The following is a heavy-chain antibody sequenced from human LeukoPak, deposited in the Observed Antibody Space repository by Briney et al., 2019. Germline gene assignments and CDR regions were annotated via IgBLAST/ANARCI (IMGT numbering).Heavy chain of an antibody. D-gene: IGHD5-12*01. CDR2: IYHSGTT. V-gene: IGHV4-4*02. CDR3: TRGPSVAAHLDY. CDR1: GVSISSDNW. Sequence: PSGTLSLTCAVSGVSISSDNWWTWVRQPPGKGLEWIGEIYHSGTTNYNPSLKSRVTISVDKSKNQFPLKLTSVTAADTAVYYCTRGPSVAAHLDYWGRGTLVTVSS. J-gene: IGHJ4*02.